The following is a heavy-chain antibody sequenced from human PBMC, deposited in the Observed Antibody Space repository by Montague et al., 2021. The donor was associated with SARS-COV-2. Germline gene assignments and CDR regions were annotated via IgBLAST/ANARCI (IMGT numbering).Heavy chain of an antibody. CDR1: GFSFGSYG. CDR3: AKSVLVVPAAINYYYGMDV. D-gene: IGHD2-2*01. CDR2: ISFDGSNK. V-gene: IGHV3-30*18. Sequence: SLRLSCAASGFSFGSYGMHWVRQAPGKGLKWVAVISFDGSNKYYAESVKGRLTISRDNAMHTLDLQMNSLRPEDTAVYYCAKSVLVVPAAINYYYGMDVWGHGTTVTVSS. J-gene: IGHJ6*02.